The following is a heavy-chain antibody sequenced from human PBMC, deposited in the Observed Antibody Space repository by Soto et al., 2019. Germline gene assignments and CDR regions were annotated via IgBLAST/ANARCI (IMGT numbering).Heavy chain of an antibody. CDR1: GGSINNYY. D-gene: IGHD2-21*01. Sequence: SETLSLTCTVSGGSINNYYWSWIRQPPGKGLEWIGYVYYSGRTNYNPSLKSRVTISADRSKNQLSLKVNSVTAADTAVYYCARRCGGNCYYAFDSWGQGTMVTVSS. CDR3: ARRCGGNCYYAFDS. CDR2: VYYSGRT. V-gene: IGHV4-59*08. J-gene: IGHJ3*02.